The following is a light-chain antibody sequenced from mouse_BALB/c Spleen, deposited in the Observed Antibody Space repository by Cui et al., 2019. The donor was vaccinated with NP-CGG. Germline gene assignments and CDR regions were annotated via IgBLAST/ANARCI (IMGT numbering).Light chain of an antibody. CDR3: ALWYSNHWV. CDR2: GTN. J-gene: IGLJ1*01. V-gene: IGLV1*01. CDR1: TGAVTTSNY. Sequence: AVVTPEYAPTTSPGETVTLTCRSSTGAVTTSNYANWVQEKPDHLFTGLIGGTNNRVPGVPARFSGSLIGDKAALTITGAQTEDEAIYFCALWYSNHWVFGGGTKLTVL.